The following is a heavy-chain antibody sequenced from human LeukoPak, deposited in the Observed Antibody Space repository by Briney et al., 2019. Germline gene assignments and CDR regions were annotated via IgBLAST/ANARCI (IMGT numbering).Heavy chain of an antibody. CDR1: GFTLSSYP. Sequence: GGPLTLSCTASGFTLSSYPMSWLRQAPGKGLEWGRAIIGSEESTYYADSVKGRFTIYRHNSKNTLYLQMDSLRAEDTAVNYCVKGSYYESSGHYYFDYWGQGTLVTVSS. D-gene: IGHD3-22*01. CDR3: VKGSYYESSGHYYFDY. J-gene: IGHJ4*02. V-gene: IGHV3-23*01. CDR2: IIGSEEST.